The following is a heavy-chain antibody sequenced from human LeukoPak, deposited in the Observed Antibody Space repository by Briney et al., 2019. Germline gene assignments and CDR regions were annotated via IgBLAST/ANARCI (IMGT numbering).Heavy chain of an antibody. V-gene: IGHV3-23*01. J-gene: IGHJ4*02. D-gene: IGHD1-26*01. Sequence: PGGSLRLSCAASGFTFSSYAMSWVRQAPGKGLEWVSAISGSGGSTYYADSVKGRFTISRDNSKNSLYLQMNSLRTEDTALYYCAKDIEGRGSYSPDYWGQGTLVTVSS. CDR3: AKDIEGRGSYSPDY. CDR2: ISGSGGST. CDR1: GFTFSSYA.